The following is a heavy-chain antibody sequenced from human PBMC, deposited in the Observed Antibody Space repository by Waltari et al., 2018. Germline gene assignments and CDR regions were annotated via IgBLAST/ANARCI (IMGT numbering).Heavy chain of an antibody. CDR3: AKGYGDYFLDY. D-gene: IGHD4-17*01. J-gene: IGHJ4*02. V-gene: IGHV6-1*01. Sequence: QVQLQQSGPGLVKPSQTLPPTCPLSGASASSNSAAWNWTRQSPSRGLEWLGRTYYRSKWYNDYAVSVKSRITINPDTSKNQFSLQLNSVTPEDTAVYYCAKGYGDYFLDYWGQGTLVTVSS. CDR1: GASASSNSAA. CDR2: TYYRSKWYN.